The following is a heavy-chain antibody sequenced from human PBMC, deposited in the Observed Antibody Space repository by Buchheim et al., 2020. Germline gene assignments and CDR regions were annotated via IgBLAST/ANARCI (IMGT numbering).Heavy chain of an antibody. V-gene: IGHV3-11*01. CDR3: ARVVEYYFDSSGYNYYFDY. CDR1: GFTFSDYY. J-gene: IGHJ4*02. D-gene: IGHD3-22*01. CDR2: ISSSSSTI. Sequence: QVQLVESGGGSVKPGGSLRLSCAASGFTFSDYYMSWIRQAPGKGLEWVSYISSSSSTIYYADSVKGRFSISRDNAKNSLYLQMNGLRAEDTAVYYCARVVEYYFDSSGYNYYFDYWGQGTL.